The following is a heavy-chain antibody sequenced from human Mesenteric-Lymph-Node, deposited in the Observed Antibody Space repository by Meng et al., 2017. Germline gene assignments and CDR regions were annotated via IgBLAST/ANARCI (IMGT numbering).Heavy chain of an antibody. CDR3: ARDRSGYDFDLVY. J-gene: IGHJ4*02. Sequence: GESLKISCAASGFTFSSYSMNWVRQAPGKGLEWVSSISSSSSYIYYADSVKGRFTISRDNAMNSLYLQMNSLRAEDTAVYYCARDRSGYDFDLVYWGQGTLVTVSS. CDR2: ISSSSSYI. CDR1: GFTFSSYS. V-gene: IGHV3-21*01. D-gene: IGHD5-12*01.